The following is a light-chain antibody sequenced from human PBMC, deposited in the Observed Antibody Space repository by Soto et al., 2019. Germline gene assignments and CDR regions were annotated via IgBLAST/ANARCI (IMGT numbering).Light chain of an antibody. Sequence: EIVLTQSPGTLSLSPGERATLSCRASQSISSNYLAWYPQKPGQAPRLLIYGASSRATGIPDRFSGSGSGTDFTLTISRLEPEDFAVYYCQQYGGSPRVTFGGGTKVEIK. J-gene: IGKJ4*01. V-gene: IGKV3-20*01. CDR3: QQYGGSPRVT. CDR1: QSISSNY. CDR2: GAS.